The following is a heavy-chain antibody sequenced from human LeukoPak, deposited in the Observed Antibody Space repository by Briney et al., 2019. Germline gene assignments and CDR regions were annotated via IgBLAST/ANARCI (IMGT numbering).Heavy chain of an antibody. Sequence: GGSLRLSCAASGFTFSNAWMSWVRQAPGKGLEWVGRIKSKTDGGTTDYAAPVKGRFTISRDDSKNTLYLQMNSLKTEDTAVYYCTTVSAAAGLPFDCWGQGTLVTVPS. CDR3: TTVSAAAGLPFDC. CDR1: GFTFSNAW. V-gene: IGHV3-15*01. J-gene: IGHJ4*02. CDR2: IKSKTDGGTT. D-gene: IGHD6-13*01.